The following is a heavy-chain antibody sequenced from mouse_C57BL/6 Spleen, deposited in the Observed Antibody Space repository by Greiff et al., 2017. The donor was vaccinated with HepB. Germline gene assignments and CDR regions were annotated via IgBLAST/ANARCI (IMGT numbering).Heavy chain of an antibody. CDR3: ARYDGYYWFAY. D-gene: IGHD2-3*01. CDR2: ISYDGSN. J-gene: IGHJ3*01. Sequence: EVQLQESGPGLVKPSQSLSLTCSVTGYSITSGYYWNWIRQFPGNKLEWMGYISYDGSNNYNPSLNNRISITRDTSKNQFFLKLNSVTTEDTATYYCARYDGYYWFAYWGQGTLVTVSA. V-gene: IGHV3-6*01. CDR1: GYSITSGYY.